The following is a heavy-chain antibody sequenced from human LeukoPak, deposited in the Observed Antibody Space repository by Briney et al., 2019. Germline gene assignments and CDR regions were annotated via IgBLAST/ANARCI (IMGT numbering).Heavy chain of an antibody. CDR2: ISSSSSYI. CDR1: GFTFSSYS. Sequence: PGGSLRLSCAASGFTFSSYSMNWVRQAPGKGLEWVSSISSSSSYIYYADSVKGRFTISRDNAKNSLYLQMNSLRAEDTAVYYCAREEYQLLYLAWGAFDIWGQGTMVTVSS. CDR3: AREEYQLLYLAWGAFDI. D-gene: IGHD2-2*02. V-gene: IGHV3-21*01. J-gene: IGHJ3*02.